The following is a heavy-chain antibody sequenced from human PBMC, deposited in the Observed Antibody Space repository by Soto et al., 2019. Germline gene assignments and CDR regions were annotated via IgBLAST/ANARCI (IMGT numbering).Heavy chain of an antibody. Sequence: EVQLVESGGALVPPGGSLRLSCAASGFTFSYYDMHWVRQAEGKGLEWVAAIGTSDDTYYADSVQGRFSISREDAKDSLYLQMSSLIAEDTAVYYCARGLLGAIDYWGQGTLVTVSS. CDR1: GFTFSYYD. CDR3: ARGLLGAIDY. CDR2: IGTSDDT. V-gene: IGHV3-13*01. D-gene: IGHD3-16*01. J-gene: IGHJ4*02.